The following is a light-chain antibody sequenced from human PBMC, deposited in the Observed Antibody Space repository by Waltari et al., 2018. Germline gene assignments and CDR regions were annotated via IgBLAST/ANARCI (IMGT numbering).Light chain of an antibody. J-gene: IGKJ1*01. CDR2: AAS. CDR3: QQFNASPRT. V-gene: IGKV1-9*01. Sequence: IQLTQSPSSLSASVGDRVTITCRASQGVNVYLAWYQQKPGKAPKLLIYAASTLQSGVSSRFSGSGSGTDFTLTINSLQPEDIATYYCQQFNASPRTFSQGTNVEIK. CDR1: QGVNVY.